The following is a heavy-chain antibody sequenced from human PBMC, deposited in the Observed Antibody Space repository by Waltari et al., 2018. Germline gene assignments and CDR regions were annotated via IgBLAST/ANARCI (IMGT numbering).Heavy chain of an antibody. CDR3: ARASYRGNYYKKRAFDI. J-gene: IGHJ3*02. D-gene: IGHD1-26*01. CDR1: GDTLSNYV. V-gene: IGHV1-69*01. Sequence: QVQLVQSGAEVKKPGSSVKVSCKASGDTLSNYVISWVRQAPGQGLEWMGVINPMFGTTNHAQKFQGRVTITADESTSTVYMELSSLSSEDTAVYFCARASYRGNYYKKRAFDIWGQGTMVSVSS. CDR2: INPMFGTT.